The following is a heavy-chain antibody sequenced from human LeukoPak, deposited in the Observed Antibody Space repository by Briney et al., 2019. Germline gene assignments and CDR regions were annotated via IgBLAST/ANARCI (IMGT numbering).Heavy chain of an antibody. CDR1: GGSISSSSYY. D-gene: IGHD6-13*01. V-gene: IGHV4-39*07. CDR3: ARVQQQLVLLDY. J-gene: IGHJ4*02. Sequence: SETLSLTCTVSGGSISSSSYYWGWIRQPPGKGLAWIGSIYYSGSTYYNPSLKSRVTMSVDTSKNQFSLKLSSVTAADTAVYYCARVQQQLVLLDYWGQGTLVTVSS. CDR2: IYYSGST.